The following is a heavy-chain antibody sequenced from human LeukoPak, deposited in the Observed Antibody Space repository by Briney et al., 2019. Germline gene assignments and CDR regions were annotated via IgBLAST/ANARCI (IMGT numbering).Heavy chain of an antibody. V-gene: IGHV3-30*02. CDR3: AKEAPRFSAATPGYFDY. CDR2: IRYEVSNK. Sequence: GGSLRLSCAASGFTFSSYGTHWVRQAPGKWLEWVAFIRYEVSNKYYADSVKGRFIISRDNSKNTLYLQMNSLRAEDTAVYYCAKEAPRFSAATPGYFDYWGQGTLVTVSS. J-gene: IGHJ4*02. D-gene: IGHD3-10*01. CDR1: GFTFSSYG.